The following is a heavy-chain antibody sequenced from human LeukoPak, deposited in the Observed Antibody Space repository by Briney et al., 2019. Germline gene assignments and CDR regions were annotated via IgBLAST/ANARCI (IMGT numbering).Heavy chain of an antibody. CDR2: IYYSGST. J-gene: IGHJ4*02. CDR3: ALEWELGKVDY. Sequence: SETLSLTCTVSGGSISSYYWSWIRQPPGRGLESIGYIYYSGSTNYNPSLKSRVTISVDTSKNQFSLKLSSVTAADTAVYYCALEWELGKVDYWGQGTLVTVSS. D-gene: IGHD1-26*01. V-gene: IGHV4-59*01. CDR1: GGSISSYY.